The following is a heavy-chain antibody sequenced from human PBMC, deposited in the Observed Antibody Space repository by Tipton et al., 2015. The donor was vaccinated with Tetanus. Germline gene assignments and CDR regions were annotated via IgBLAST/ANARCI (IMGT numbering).Heavy chain of an antibody. CDR3: VRGRGSGAQSFGFEH. V-gene: IGHV4-30-2*01. CDR1: GASIGGSPYF. J-gene: IGHJ4*02. Sequence: TLSLTCTVSGASIGGSPYFWNWIRHQPGKGLEWIGYIYYSGSTYYNPSLKGRVTISTVGSKNHVSLRLTSVTAADTGAYFCVRGRGSGAQSFGFEHWGRGTQVIVSS. CDR2: IYYSGST. D-gene: IGHD1-26*01.